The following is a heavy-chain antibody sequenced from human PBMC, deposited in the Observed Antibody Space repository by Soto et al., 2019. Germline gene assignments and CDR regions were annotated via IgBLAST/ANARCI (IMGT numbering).Heavy chain of an antibody. D-gene: IGHD6-13*01. CDR1: GGSIDSSDW. J-gene: IGHJ4*02. Sequence: QVQLQESGPGLVKPSGTLSLTCAVSGGSIDSSDWWNWVRQPPGKGLEWIGEIFHGGTIIYNPPLKSRVTISVDKSRNQFSLELTPVTAADTAVYYCARDHHYRNSWSFDSWVQGTLVTVSS. CDR2: IFHGGTI. CDR3: ARDHHYRNSWSFDS. V-gene: IGHV4-4*02.